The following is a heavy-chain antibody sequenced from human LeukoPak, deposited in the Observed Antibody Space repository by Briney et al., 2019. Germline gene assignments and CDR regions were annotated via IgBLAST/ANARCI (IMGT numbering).Heavy chain of an antibody. D-gene: IGHD4-17*01. V-gene: IGHV3-23*01. Sequence: GGSLRLSCAASGFSISTYAMTWVRQAPGKGLEWVSVIGGSDDDTYYVDSVKGRFTISRDNSKNTLYLLMNNLRVEDTAIYYCAKETTFYGDLDYWGRGTLVTVSS. CDR2: IGGSDDDT. CDR1: GFSISTYA. CDR3: AKETTFYGDLDY. J-gene: IGHJ4*02.